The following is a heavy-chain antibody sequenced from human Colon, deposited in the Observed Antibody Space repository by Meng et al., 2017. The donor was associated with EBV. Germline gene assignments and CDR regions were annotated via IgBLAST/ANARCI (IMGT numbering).Heavy chain of an antibody. J-gene: IGHJ4*02. CDR1: GGSVSSGGYY. Sequence: QGQLQDSGPVRGKPSHSLSLTCTVSGGSVSSGGYYWTWIRQHPGKGLEWFGHIYYSGSTFYNPSLKRRVIISIDTSKNQFSLNLRSVTAADTAVYYCARVSSGWDYFDYWGQGTLVTVSS. CDR2: IYYSGST. D-gene: IGHD6-19*01. CDR3: ARVSSGWDYFDY. V-gene: IGHV4-31*03.